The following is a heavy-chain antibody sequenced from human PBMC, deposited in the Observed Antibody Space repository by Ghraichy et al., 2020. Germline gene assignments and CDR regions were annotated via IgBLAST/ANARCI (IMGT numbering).Heavy chain of an antibody. D-gene: IGHD1-26*01. CDR1: GTSFSAYY. V-gene: IGHV4-34*01. CDR3: ARVIVGPTNHFAH. J-gene: IGHJ4*02. Sequence: SETLSLTCAVNGTSFSAYYWTWIRKPPGKGLEWIGEINHRGHTNYNPSLKSRVTISVEKSKNQFSLKLSSVTAADTAVYYCARVIVGPTNHFAHWAQGALVTVSS. CDR2: INHRGHT.